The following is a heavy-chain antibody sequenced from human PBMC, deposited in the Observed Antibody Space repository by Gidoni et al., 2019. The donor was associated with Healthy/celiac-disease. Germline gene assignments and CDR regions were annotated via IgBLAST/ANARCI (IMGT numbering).Heavy chain of an antibody. D-gene: IGHD5-12*01. J-gene: IGHJ3*02. CDR1: GFTFSSYA. CDR2: ISGSCGST. CDR3: AKAGDGYNDAFDI. Sequence: EVQLLESGGGLVQPGGSLRLSCSASGFTFSSYAMSWVRQAPGKGLEWVSAISGSCGSTYYADSVKGRFTISRDNSKNTLYLQMNSLRAEDTAVYYCAKAGDGYNDAFDIWGQGTMVTVSS. V-gene: IGHV3-23*01.